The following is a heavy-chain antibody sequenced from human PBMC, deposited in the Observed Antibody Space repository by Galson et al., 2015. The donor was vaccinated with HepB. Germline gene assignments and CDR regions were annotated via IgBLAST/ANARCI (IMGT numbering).Heavy chain of an antibody. CDR2: ISSSSSTI. J-gene: IGHJ3*02. CDR1: GFTFSSYS. Sequence: SLRLSCAASGFTFSSYSMNWVRQAPGKGLEWVSYISSSSSTIYYADSVKGRFTISRDNAKNSLYLQMNSLRDEDTAVYYCARANTFRGDAFDIWGQGTMVTVSS. D-gene: IGHD3-16*01. CDR3: ARANTFRGDAFDI. V-gene: IGHV3-48*02.